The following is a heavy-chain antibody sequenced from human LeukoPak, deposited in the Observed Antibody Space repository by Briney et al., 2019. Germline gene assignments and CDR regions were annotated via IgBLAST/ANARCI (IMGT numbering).Heavy chain of an antibody. CDR3: ARGIAVAGTGEFNY. CDR2: IIPIFGTA. Sequence: GASVKVSYKASGATFSSYAISWVRQAPGQGLEWMGGIIPIFGTANYAQKFQGRVTITTDESTSTAYMELSSLRSEATAVYYCARGIAVAGTGEFNYWGQGTLVTVSS. J-gene: IGHJ4*02. V-gene: IGHV1-69*05. D-gene: IGHD6-19*01. CDR1: GATFSSYA.